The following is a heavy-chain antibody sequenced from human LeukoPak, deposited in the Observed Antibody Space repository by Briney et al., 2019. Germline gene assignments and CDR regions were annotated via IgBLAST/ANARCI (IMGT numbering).Heavy chain of an antibody. V-gene: IGHV3-7*01. Sequence: GGSLRLSCAASGFTFSTYWMSWVRQAPGKGLEWVANIKQDGSEKYYVDSVKGRFTISRDNAKNSLYLQMNSLRAEDTAVYYCAREGAYSSGWYGVDYYYYYMDVWGKGTTVTISS. CDR2: IKQDGSEK. CDR3: AREGAYSSGWYGVDYYYYYMDV. D-gene: IGHD6-19*01. J-gene: IGHJ6*03. CDR1: GFTFSTYW.